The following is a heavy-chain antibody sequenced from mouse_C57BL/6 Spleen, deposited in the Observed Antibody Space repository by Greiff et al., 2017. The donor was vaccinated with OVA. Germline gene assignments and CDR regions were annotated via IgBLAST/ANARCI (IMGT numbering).Heavy chain of an antibody. CDR3: ARGTAPLDY. V-gene: IGHV1-9*01. CDR2: ILPGSGNT. J-gene: IGHJ2*01. D-gene: IGHD1-2*01. Sequence: QVQLQQSGAELMKPGASVKLSCKATGYTFTGYWIEWVKQRPGHGLEWIGAILPGSGNTNYNEKFKDKATFTADTSSNTAYMQLSSLTTEDAAIYYCARGTAPLDYWGQGTTLTVSS. CDR1: GYTFTGYW.